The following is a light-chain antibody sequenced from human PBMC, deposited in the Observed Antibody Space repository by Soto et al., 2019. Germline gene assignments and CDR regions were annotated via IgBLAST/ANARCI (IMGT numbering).Light chain of an antibody. CDR2: GAS. J-gene: IGKJ2*01. Sequence: ELVRAQSPATLSVSPGERATLSCRASQSVTNNLAWYQQKPGQAPRLLIYGASTRATGIPARFSGSGSGTEFTLTISSLQSEDFAVYYCQQYNYWPPTYTFCPGTKLEIK. CDR3: QQYNYWPPTYT. V-gene: IGKV3-15*01. CDR1: QSVTNN.